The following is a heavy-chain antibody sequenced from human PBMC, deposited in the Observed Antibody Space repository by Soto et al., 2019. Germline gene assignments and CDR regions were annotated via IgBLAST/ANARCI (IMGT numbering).Heavy chain of an antibody. Sequence: QVQLVQSGAEVKKPGSSVKVSCKASGGTFSSYAISWVRQAPGQGLEWMGGIIPTFGTANYAQKFQGRVTITAHESTSTAYMGLSSLSSEDTAVYYCATLYYYGSGSLFDCWGQGTLVTVSS. V-gene: IGHV1-69*12. CDR1: GGTFSSYA. CDR2: IIPTFGTA. D-gene: IGHD3-10*01. J-gene: IGHJ4*02. CDR3: ATLYYYGSGSLFDC.